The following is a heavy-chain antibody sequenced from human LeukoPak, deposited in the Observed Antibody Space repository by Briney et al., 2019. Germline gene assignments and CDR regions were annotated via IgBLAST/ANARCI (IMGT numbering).Heavy chain of an antibody. Sequence: PGGSLRLSCAGSGFTFSSYGMSWVRQAPGKGLEWVSGISGSGGSTNYADSVKGRFTISRDNSKNTLYLQMKSLRAEDTAVYYCAKGLPPHDYWGQGTLVTVSS. CDR2: ISGSGGST. CDR3: AKGLPPHDY. J-gene: IGHJ4*02. V-gene: IGHV3-23*01. CDR1: GFTFSSYG.